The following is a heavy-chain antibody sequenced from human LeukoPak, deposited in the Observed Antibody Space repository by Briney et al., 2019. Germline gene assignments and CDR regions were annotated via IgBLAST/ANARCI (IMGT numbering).Heavy chain of an antibody. CDR3: ARLDDSSGYYLGDYFDY. CDR2: ISAYNGNT. CDR1: GYTFTSYG. V-gene: IGHV1-18*01. D-gene: IGHD3-22*01. J-gene: IGHJ4*02. Sequence: ASVKVSCKASGYTFTSYGISWVRQAPGQGLEWMGWISAYNGNTNYAQKLQGRVTMTTDTSTSTAYMELRSLRSDDTAVYYCARLDDSSGYYLGDYFDYWGQGTLVTVSS.